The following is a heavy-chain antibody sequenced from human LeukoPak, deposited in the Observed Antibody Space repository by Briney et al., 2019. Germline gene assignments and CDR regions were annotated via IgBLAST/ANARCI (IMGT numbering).Heavy chain of an antibody. Sequence: PGGSLRLSCAAYTFTFGSYAMRWVRQAPGKGLDWVSSITGSGGSTYYADSVKGRFTISRDNSKNTLFLQMTSLTAEDTAVYRCAKVCPIDAYNYPFDYWGQGTLVAVSS. CDR2: ITGSGGST. J-gene: IGHJ4*02. V-gene: IGHV3-23*01. CDR1: TFTFGSYA. D-gene: IGHD5-24*01. CDR3: AKVCPIDAYNYPFDY.